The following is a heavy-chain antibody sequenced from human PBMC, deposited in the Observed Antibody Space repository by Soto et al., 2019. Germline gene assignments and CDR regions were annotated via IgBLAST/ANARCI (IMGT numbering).Heavy chain of an antibody. J-gene: IGHJ4*02. CDR1: GFTFSSYA. CDR3: AKVNDYIWGSYRYSAGEFDY. CDR2: ISGSGGST. V-gene: IGHV3-23*01. D-gene: IGHD3-16*02. Sequence: EVQLLESGGGLVQPGGSLRLSCAASGFTFSSYAMSWVRQPQGKGLEWVPAISGSGGSTYYADSVKGRFTISRDNSKNTLYLQMNSLRAEDTAVYYCAKVNDYIWGSYRYSAGEFDYWGQGTLVTVSS.